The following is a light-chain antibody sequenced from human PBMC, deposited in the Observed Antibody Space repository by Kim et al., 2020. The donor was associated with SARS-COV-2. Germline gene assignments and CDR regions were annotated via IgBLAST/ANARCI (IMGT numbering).Light chain of an antibody. CDR2: KDS. J-gene: IGLJ3*02. Sequence: SPGQTARITCSGDALPKKYAYWYQQKPGQAPVLVIYKDSERPSGIPERFSGSSSGTTVTLTISGVQAEDEADYYCQSADSSGTRWVFGGGTKLTVL. CDR1: ALPKKY. CDR3: QSADSSGTRWV. V-gene: IGLV3-25*03.